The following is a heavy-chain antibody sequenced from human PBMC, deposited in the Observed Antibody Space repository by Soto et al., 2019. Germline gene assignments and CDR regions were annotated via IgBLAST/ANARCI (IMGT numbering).Heavy chain of an antibody. D-gene: IGHD3-22*01. CDR1: GFTFSSYG. Sequence: GGSLRLSCAASGFTFSSYGMHWVRQAPGKGLEWVAVIWYDGSNKYYADSVKGRFTISRDNSKNTLYLQMNSLRAEDTAVYYCARGQPDSSIDYWGQGTLVTVSS. V-gene: IGHV3-33*01. CDR3: ARGQPDSSIDY. CDR2: IWYDGSNK. J-gene: IGHJ4*02.